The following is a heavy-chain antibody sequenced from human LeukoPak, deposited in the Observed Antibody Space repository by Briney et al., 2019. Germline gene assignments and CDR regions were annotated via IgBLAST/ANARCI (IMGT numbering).Heavy chain of an antibody. V-gene: IGHV3-23*01. J-gene: IGHJ6*03. CDR3: AREILWFGEEYYYYMDV. Sequence: GGSLRLSCAASGFTFSSYAMSWVRQAPGKGLEWVSATSGGGSSTYYVDSVKGRFTISRDNSKNTLYLQMNSLRAEDTAVYYCAREILWFGEEYYYYMDVWGKGTTVTVSS. D-gene: IGHD3-10*01. CDR2: TSGGGSST. CDR1: GFTFSSYA.